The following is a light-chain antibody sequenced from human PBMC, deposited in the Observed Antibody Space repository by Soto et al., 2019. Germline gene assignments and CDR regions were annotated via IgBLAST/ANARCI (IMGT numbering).Light chain of an antibody. CDR2: GAS. J-gene: IGKJ5*01. CDR1: QSVGTR. CDR3: QHYQSGHPIT. V-gene: IGKV3-20*01. Sequence: EILLTQSPDTLSLSPGERATLACRSAQSVGTRLAWYQHKTGQAPRLLISGASSRATGIPDRFTGSGSETSFTLTISRLEPEDFALYYCQHYQSGHPITFGQGTRLDNK.